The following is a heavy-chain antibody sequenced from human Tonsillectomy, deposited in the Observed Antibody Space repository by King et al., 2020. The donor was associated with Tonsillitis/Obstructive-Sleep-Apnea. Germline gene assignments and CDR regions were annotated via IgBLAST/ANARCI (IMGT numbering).Heavy chain of an antibody. V-gene: IGHV4-34*01. D-gene: IGHD5-12*01. J-gene: IGHJ6*03. Sequence: VQLQQWGAGLLKPSETLSLTCAVYGGSFSGYYWSWIRQPPGKGLEWIGEINHSGITNYNPSLKRRVTISVDTSKNQFSLKLSSVTAADTAVYYCARTKLDIVATDGYMDVWGKGTTVTVSS. CDR1: GGSFSGYY. CDR2: INHSGIT. CDR3: ARTKLDIVATDGYMDV.